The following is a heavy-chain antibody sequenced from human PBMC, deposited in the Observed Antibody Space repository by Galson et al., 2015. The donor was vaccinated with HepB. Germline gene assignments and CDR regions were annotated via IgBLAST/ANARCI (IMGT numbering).Heavy chain of an antibody. CDR1: GFTFSSCG. Sequence: SLRLSCAGLGFTFSSCGMIWVRQAPGKGLEWVSGINDSGGSTYYADSVRGRFTVSRDNSENTLYQQMSSLRAEDTALYYCAKALRTLWYFDLWGRGTLVTVSS. CDR2: INDSGGST. D-gene: IGHD1-1*01. J-gene: IGHJ2*01. CDR3: AKALRTLWYFDL. V-gene: IGHV3-23*01.